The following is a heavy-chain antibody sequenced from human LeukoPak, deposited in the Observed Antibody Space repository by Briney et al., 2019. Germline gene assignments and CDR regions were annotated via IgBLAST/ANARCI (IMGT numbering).Heavy chain of an antibody. CDR1: GGSISSHY. J-gene: IGHJ2*01. V-gene: IGHV4-59*08. D-gene: IGHD1-14*01. CDR2: TYYSGST. Sequence: SETLSLTCTVSGGSISSHYWSWIRQPPGKGLEWIGYTYYSGSTNYNPSLKSRVTISVDTSKNQFSLNLSSVTAADTAVYYCARLTYINWYFDLWGRGTLVTVSS. CDR3: ARLTYINWYFDL.